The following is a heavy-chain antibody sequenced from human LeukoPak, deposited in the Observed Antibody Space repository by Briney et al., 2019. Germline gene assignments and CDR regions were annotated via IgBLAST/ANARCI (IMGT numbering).Heavy chain of an antibody. J-gene: IGHJ4*02. CDR1: GGTFSSYA. CDR2: IIPIFGTA. V-gene: IGHV1-69*05. Sequence: GSSVKVSCKASGGTFSSYAISWVRQAPGQGLEWMGGIIPIFGTANYAQKFQGRVTITTDESTSTAYMELSSLRSEDTAVYHCARGDSSGYYWYYFDYWGQGTLVTVSS. CDR3: ARGDSSGYYWYYFDY. D-gene: IGHD3-22*01.